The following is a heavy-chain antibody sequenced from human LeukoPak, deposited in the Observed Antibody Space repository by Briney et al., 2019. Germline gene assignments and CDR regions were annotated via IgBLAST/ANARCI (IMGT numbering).Heavy chain of an antibody. CDR2: IIPIFGTA. Sequence: GASVKVSCKASGYTFTSYGISWVRQAPGQGLEWMGGIIPIFGTANYAQKFQGRVTITADESTSTAYMELSSLRSEDTAVYYCATDQGEYSSGWLWHDAFDIWGQGTMVTVSS. D-gene: IGHD6-19*01. V-gene: IGHV1-69*13. CDR3: ATDQGEYSSGWLWHDAFDI. J-gene: IGHJ3*02. CDR1: GYTFTSYG.